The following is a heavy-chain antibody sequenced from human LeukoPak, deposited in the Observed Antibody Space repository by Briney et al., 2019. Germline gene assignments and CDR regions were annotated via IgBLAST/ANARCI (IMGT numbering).Heavy chain of an antibody. D-gene: IGHD1-26*01. Sequence: ASVKVSCKASGYTFTSYGISWVRQAPGQGLEWMGWINPNSGGTNYAQKFQGRVTMTRDTSISTAYMELSRLRSDDTAVYYCARAQGPFSGSYYAFDYWGQGTLVTVSS. CDR3: ARAQGPFSGSYYAFDY. CDR1: GYTFTSYG. J-gene: IGHJ4*02. CDR2: INPNSGGT. V-gene: IGHV1-2*02.